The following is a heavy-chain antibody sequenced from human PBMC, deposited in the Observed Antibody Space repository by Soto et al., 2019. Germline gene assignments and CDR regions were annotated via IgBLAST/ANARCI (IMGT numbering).Heavy chain of an antibody. CDR1: GGTFSSYT. J-gene: IGHJ4*02. CDR3: ARSRGSYYSNFDS. Sequence: ASVKVSCKASGGTFSSYTISWVRQAPGQGLEWVGRVIPILGASNFAQKFQGRVTISADKSTDTAYMVLTGLTSEDTAVYYCARSRGSYYSNFDSWGQGTLVTVSS. V-gene: IGHV1-69*08. D-gene: IGHD3-10*01. CDR2: VIPILGAS.